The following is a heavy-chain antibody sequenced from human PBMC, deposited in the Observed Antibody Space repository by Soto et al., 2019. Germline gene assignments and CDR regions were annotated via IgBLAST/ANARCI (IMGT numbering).Heavy chain of an antibody. CDR3: ARVRADFWSGYHTNWFDP. V-gene: IGHV4-4*07. CDR1: GGSISSYY. CDR2: IYTSGST. D-gene: IGHD3-3*01. Sequence: PSETLSLTCTVSGGSISSYYWSWIRQPAGKGLEWIGRIYTSGSTNYNPSLKSRVTMSVDTSKNQFSLKLSSVTAADTAEYYCARVRADFWSGYHTNWFDPWGQGTLVTVSS. J-gene: IGHJ5*02.